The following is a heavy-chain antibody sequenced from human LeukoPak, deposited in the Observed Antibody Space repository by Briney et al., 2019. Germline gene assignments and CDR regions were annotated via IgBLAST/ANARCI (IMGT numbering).Heavy chain of an antibody. V-gene: IGHV4-59*01. CDR2: IYYSGST. CDR3: ARGGYWIPFDP. J-gene: IGHJ5*02. CDR1: GASISSYY. Sequence: SETLSLTCTVSGASISSYYWSWIRQPPGKGLEWIGYIYYSGSTNYNPSLKSRVTISVDTSKNQFSLKLSSVTAADTAVYYCARGGYWIPFDPWGQGTLVTVSS. D-gene: IGHD2-2*03.